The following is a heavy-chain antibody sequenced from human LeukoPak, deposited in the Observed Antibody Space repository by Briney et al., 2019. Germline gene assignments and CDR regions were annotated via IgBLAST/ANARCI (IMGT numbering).Heavy chain of an antibody. CDR3: ARGEGYCSSTSCPAHDY. CDR2: ISSSSSYI. J-gene: IGHJ4*02. CDR1: GFTFSSYS. V-gene: IGHV3-21*01. Sequence: GGSLRLSCAASGFTFSSYSMNWVHQAPGKGLEWVSSISSSSSYIYYADSVKGRFTISRDNAKNSLYLQMNSLRAEDTAVYYCARGEGYCSSTSCPAHDYWGQGTLVTVSS. D-gene: IGHD2-2*01.